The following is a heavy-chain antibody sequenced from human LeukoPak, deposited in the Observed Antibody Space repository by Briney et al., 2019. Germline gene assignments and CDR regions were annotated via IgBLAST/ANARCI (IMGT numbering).Heavy chain of an antibody. CDR1: GGTVSSYA. V-gene: IGHV1-69*05. D-gene: IGHD3-9*01. CDR3: ARRPSKYYDILTGYYRSEFDY. J-gene: IGHJ4*02. CDR2: IIPIFGTA. Sequence: SVKVSCKASGGTVSSYAISWVRQAPGQGLEWKGGIIPIFGTANYAQKFQGRVTMTRDTSISTAYMELSRLRSDDTAVYYCARRPSKYYDILTGYYRSEFDYWGQGTLVTVSS.